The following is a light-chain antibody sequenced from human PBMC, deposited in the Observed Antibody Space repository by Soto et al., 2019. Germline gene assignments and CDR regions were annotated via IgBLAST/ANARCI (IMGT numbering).Light chain of an antibody. V-gene: IGLV1-47*01. Sequence: QSVLTQPPSASGTPGQRVTISCSGSSSNIGSNYVYWYQQLPGTAPKLLIYRNNQRPSGVPDRFSGSKSGTSASLAIRGLRSEDEADYYCAAWDDSLSGRAAVFGGGTQLTVL. J-gene: IGLJ7*01. CDR1: SSNIGSNY. CDR3: AAWDDSLSGRAAV. CDR2: RNN.